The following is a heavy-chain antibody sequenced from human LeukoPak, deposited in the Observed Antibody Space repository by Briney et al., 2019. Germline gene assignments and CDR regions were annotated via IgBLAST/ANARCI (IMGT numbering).Heavy chain of an antibody. J-gene: IGHJ4*02. CDR2: IYYSGST. D-gene: IGHD2-15*01. CDR1: GGSISSSY. CDR3: ARLGYCSGGVCYYFDY. Sequence: SETLSLTCTVSGGSISSSYWSWIRQPPGKGLEWIGYIYYSGSTNYNPSLKSRVTISVDTSKNQFSLKLSSVTAADTAVYYCARLGYCSGGVCYYFDYWGQGTLVTVSS. V-gene: IGHV4-59*01.